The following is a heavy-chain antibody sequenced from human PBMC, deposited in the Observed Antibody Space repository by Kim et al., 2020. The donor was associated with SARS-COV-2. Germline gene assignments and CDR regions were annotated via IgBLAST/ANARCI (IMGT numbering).Heavy chain of an antibody. V-gene: IGHV4-59*01. J-gene: IGHJ3*02. CDR2: IYYSGST. CDR1: GGSISSYS. CDR3: ARVSAKGAFGI. D-gene: IGHD5-18*01. Sequence: SETLSLTCTVSGGSISSYSWSWIRQPPGKGLEWIGYIYYSGSTNYNPSLKSRVTIAVDTSKNQFSLTLSFVTAADTAVYYCARVSAKGAFGIWGQGTMVTVSS.